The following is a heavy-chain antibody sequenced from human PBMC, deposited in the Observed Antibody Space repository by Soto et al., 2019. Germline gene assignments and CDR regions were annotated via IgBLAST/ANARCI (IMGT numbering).Heavy chain of an antibody. J-gene: IGHJ4*02. CDR3: AKGSTAMTYFDY. CDR1: GFTFSSYG. V-gene: IGHV3-30*18. D-gene: IGHD5-18*01. CDR2: ISYDGSNK. Sequence: QVQLVESGGGVVQPGRSLRLSCAASGFTFSSYGMHWVRQAPGKGLEWVAVISYDGSNKYYADSVKGRFTISRDNSKNTLYLQMNSLRAEVTAVYYCAKGSTAMTYFDYWGQGTLVTFSS.